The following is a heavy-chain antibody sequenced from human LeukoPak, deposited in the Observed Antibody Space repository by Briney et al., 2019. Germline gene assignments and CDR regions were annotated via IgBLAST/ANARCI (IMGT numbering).Heavy chain of an antibody. CDR3: VSAPNSYYLDH. V-gene: IGHV3-7*01. Sequence: GGSLRLSCAPSGFTFTAFWITCVPHVLGKRREWVANIKTDGSEKYYVGSVEGRFAISRDNTKNSLYVQMNNLRAEDTGLYYCVSAPNSYYLDHWGQGTLVTVSS. CDR2: IKTDGSEK. CDR1: GFTFTAFW. J-gene: IGHJ4*02.